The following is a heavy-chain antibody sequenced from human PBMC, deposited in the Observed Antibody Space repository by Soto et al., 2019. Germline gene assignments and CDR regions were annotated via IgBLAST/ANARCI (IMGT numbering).Heavy chain of an antibody. V-gene: IGHV1-24*01. J-gene: IGHJ3*02. CDR3: ATTKLYCSGGSCYGLDAFDI. CDR2: FEPEDGET. CDR1: GYTLTELS. Sequence: QVQLVQSGAEVKKPGASVKVSCKVSGYTLTELSMPWVRQAPGKGLEWMGGFEPEDGETIYAQKFQGRVTMTEDTSTDTAYMELSSLRSEDTAVYYCATTKLYCSGGSCYGLDAFDIWGQGTMVTVSS. D-gene: IGHD2-15*01.